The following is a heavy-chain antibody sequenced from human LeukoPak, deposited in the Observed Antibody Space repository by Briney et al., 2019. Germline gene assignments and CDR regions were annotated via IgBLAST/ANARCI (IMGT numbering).Heavy chain of an antibody. V-gene: IGHV4-39*07. Sequence: SETLSLTCAVSGGSISSYSYSWGWIRQPPGKGLEWIGSIYHSGSTYYNPSLKSRVTISVDTSKNQFSLKLSSVTAADTAVYYCARDATLRFLEWVNWFDPWGQGTLVTVSS. CDR1: GGSISSYSYS. CDR3: ARDATLRFLEWVNWFDP. J-gene: IGHJ5*02. CDR2: IYHSGST. D-gene: IGHD3-3*01.